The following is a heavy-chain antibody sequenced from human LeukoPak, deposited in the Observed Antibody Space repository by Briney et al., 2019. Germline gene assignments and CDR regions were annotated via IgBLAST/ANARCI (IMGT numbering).Heavy chain of an antibody. J-gene: IGHJ4*02. CDR2: IYYSGST. V-gene: IGHV4-30-4*08. CDR1: GGSISSGDYY. D-gene: IGHD5-12*01. CDR3: ARENSGYDSYYFDY. Sequence: SETLSLTCTVSGGSISSGDYYWSWIRQPPGKGLEWTGYIYYSGSTYYNPSLKSRVTISVDTSKNQFSLKLSSVTAADTAVYYCARENSGYDSYYFDYWGQGTLVTVSS.